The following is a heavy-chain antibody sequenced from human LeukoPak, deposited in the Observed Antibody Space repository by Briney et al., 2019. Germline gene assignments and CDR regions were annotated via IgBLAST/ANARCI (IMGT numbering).Heavy chain of an antibody. J-gene: IGHJ5*02. CDR2: IYYSGST. CDR3: ARPVPSRLGWFDP. V-gene: IGHV4-39*01. Sequence: SETLSLTCTVSGGSISSSSYYWGWIRQPPGKGLEWIGSIYYSGSTYYNPSLKSRVTISVDTSKNQFSLKLTSVTAADTVVYYCARPVPSRLGWFDPWGQGTLVTVSS. D-gene: IGHD1-1*01. CDR1: GGSISSSSYY.